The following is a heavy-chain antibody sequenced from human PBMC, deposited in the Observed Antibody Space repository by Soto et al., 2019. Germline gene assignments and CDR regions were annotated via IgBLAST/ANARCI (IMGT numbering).Heavy chain of an antibody. CDR1: GYTFTSYA. CDR3: ARASGPPVAGIQYYFDY. Sequence: ASVKVSCKASGYTFTSYAMHWVRQAPGQRLEWMGWINAGNGNTKYSQKFQGRVTITRDTSASTAYMELSSLRSEDTAVYYCARASGPPVAGIQYYFDYWGQGTLVTVSS. J-gene: IGHJ4*02. CDR2: INAGNGNT. D-gene: IGHD6-19*01. V-gene: IGHV1-3*01.